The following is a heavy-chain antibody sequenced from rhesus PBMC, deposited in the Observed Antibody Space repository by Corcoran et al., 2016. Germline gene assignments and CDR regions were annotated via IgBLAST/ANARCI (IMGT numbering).Heavy chain of an antibody. CDR1: GGSFSSYW. J-gene: IGHJ4*01. D-gene: IGHD6-31*01. CDR2: IHGNSASN. Sequence: QLQLQESGPGLVKPSETLSPTCACSGGSFSSYWWNWIRQPPGKGLEWLGNIHGNSASNNSNPSLKSRITISKDTSKSQFFLKVNSVTAADTAVYYCARGSSGSFDYWGQGVLVTVSS. V-gene: IGHV4-81*01. CDR3: ARGSSGSFDY.